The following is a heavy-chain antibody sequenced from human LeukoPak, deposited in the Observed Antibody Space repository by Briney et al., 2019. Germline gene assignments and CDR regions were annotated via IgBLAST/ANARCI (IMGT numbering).Heavy chain of an antibody. V-gene: IGHV3-53*01. CDR2: IFSNGDT. CDR3: TRDQMNY. J-gene: IGHJ4*02. D-gene: IGHD5-24*01. CDR1: EFTVSRNY. Sequence: TGGSLRLSCTASEFTVSRNYMLWVRQAPGKGLEWVSLIFSNGDTHYADSVKGRFTISRDTSKNTVSLQMNSLRVEHTAMYYCTRDQMNYWGQGTLVTVSS.